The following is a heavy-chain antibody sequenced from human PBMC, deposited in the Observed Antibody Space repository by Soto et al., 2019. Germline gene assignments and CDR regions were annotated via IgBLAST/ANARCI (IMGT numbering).Heavy chain of an antibody. CDR3: AKDRNLRTTLNWFDP. CDR1: GFTFSSYA. V-gene: IGHV3-23*01. D-gene: IGHD4-4*01. Sequence: GGSLRLSCAASGFTFSSYAMSWVRQAPGKGLEWVSAISGSGGSTYYADSVKGRFTISRDNPKNTLYLQMNSLRAEDTAVYYCAKDRNLRTTLNWFDPWGQGTLVTVSS. J-gene: IGHJ5*02. CDR2: ISGSGGST.